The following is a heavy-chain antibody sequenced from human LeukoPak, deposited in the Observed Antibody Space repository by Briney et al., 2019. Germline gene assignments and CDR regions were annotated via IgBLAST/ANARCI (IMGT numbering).Heavy chain of an antibody. D-gene: IGHD5-18*01. CDR2: IYSGGGT. V-gene: IGHV3-66*01. Sequence: GGSLRLSCAASGFTVSSNYMSLVRQAPGKGLEWVSIIYSGGGTYYADSVKGRFTISRDNSKNTLYLQMNSLRAEDTAVYYCARDQDPAMTDWGQGTLVTVSS. CDR3: ARDQDPAMTD. J-gene: IGHJ4*02. CDR1: GFTVSSNY.